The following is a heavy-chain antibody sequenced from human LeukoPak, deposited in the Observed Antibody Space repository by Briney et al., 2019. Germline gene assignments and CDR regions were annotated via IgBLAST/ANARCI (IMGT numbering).Heavy chain of an antibody. V-gene: IGHV3-23*01. Sequence: GGSLRLSCVASGFTFSNYGMDWVRQAPGRGLEWVSTVSYNGGTTYYADSVRGRFTVSRDNPMNTLYLQMDSLRADVTAVYYCANNGLTVRLGGDPWGQGTLVTVSS. CDR3: ANNGLTVRLGGDP. J-gene: IGHJ5*02. D-gene: IGHD4-17*01. CDR1: GFTFSNYG. CDR2: VSYNGGTT.